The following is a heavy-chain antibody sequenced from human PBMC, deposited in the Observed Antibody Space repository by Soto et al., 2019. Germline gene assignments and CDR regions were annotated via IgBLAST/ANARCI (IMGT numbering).Heavy chain of an antibody. D-gene: IGHD3-22*01. Sequence: QVQLVQSGAEVKKPGASVKVSCKASGYSFTSYGSSWVRQAPGQGLEWMGWISAYNGNTKYAQKLQGRGTMTTDTSTSTAYMELRSLRSDDTAVYYCAREGTVVHDYGMDVWGQGTTVTVSS. CDR3: AREGTVVHDYGMDV. CDR2: ISAYNGNT. J-gene: IGHJ6*02. V-gene: IGHV1-18*01. CDR1: GYSFTSYG.